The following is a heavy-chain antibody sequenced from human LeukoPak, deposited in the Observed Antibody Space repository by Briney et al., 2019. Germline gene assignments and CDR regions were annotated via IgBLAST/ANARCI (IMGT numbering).Heavy chain of an antibody. CDR3: ARGHGSSGMDY. Sequence: PSQTLSLTCTVSGGSISSGDYYWSWIRQPPGKGLEWIGYIYYSGSTNYNPSLKSRVTILVDTSKNQFSLKVSSVTAADTAVYYCARGHGSSGMDYWGQGTLVTVSS. J-gene: IGHJ4*02. CDR1: GGSISSGDYY. D-gene: IGHD6-19*01. V-gene: IGHV4-30-4*01. CDR2: IYYSGST.